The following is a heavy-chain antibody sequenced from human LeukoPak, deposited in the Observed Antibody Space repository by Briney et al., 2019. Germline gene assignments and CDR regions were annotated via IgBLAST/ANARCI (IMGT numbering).Heavy chain of an antibody. D-gene: IGHD2-15*01. CDR1: GFTFSNAW. Sequence: GGSHRLSCAASGFTFSNAWMSWVRQAPGKGLEWVANIKEDGGEKYYVDSVRGRFTISRDNAKKSLYLQMNSLRTEDTAVYYCARDRFAYCSGSSCYPDYWGQGTLVTVSS. CDR3: ARDRFAYCSGSSCYPDY. V-gene: IGHV3-7*01. J-gene: IGHJ4*02. CDR2: IKEDGGEK.